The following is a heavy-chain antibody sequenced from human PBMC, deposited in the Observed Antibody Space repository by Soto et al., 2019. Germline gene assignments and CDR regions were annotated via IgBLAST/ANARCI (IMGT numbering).Heavy chain of an antibody. J-gene: IGHJ4*02. CDR3: VYQAPDSSGRFDF. CDR2: IYSGGAT. CDR1: GLSVSSNY. V-gene: IGHV3-66*01. D-gene: IGHD6-25*01. Sequence: EMQLVESGGGLVQRGGSLRLSCAASGLSVSSNYISWVRQPPGKGLEWVSVIYSGGATFYAGSVKGRFNISRDENKNTVYLQMNSLGVHDTALYYCVYQAPDSSGRFDFWGQGTLVSVST.